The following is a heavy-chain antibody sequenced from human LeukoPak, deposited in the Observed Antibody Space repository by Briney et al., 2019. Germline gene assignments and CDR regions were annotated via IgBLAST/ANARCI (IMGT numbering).Heavy chain of an antibody. Sequence: PSETLSLTCAVYGGSFSGYYWSWIRQPPGEGLDWIGEINHSGSTNYNPSLKSRVTISVDTSKNQFSLKLSSVTAADTAVYYCARNKLDHYYYYMDVWGKGTTVTVSS. J-gene: IGHJ6*03. D-gene: IGHD3/OR15-3a*01. V-gene: IGHV4-34*01. CDR1: GGSFSGYY. CDR3: ARNKLDHYYYYMDV. CDR2: INHSGST.